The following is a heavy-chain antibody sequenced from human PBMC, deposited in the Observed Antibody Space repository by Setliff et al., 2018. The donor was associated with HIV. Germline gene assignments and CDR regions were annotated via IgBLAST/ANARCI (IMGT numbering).Heavy chain of an antibody. J-gene: IGHJ4*02. V-gene: IGHV4-31*02. CDR3: ARGPFVLRFLERLVYFDY. CDR1: GGSISSSGYY. CDR2: VYYSGST. Sequence: SETLSLTCSVSGGSISSSGYYWGWIRQHPGKGLDWIGRVYYSGSTDYNPSLQSRATLSIDTSKNQFSLKLTSVIAADTAIYYCARGPFVLRFLERLVYFDYWGQGKLVTVSS. D-gene: IGHD3-3*01.